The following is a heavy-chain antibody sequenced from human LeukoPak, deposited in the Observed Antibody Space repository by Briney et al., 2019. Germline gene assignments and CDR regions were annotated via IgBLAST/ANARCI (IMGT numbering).Heavy chain of an antibody. CDR2: ISGSGGST. CDR3: AKVYDYAYYFDY. CDR1: GFTFSSYG. J-gene: IGHJ4*02. Sequence: GGSLRLSCAASGFTFSSYGMHWVRQAPGKGLEWVSAISGSGGSTYYADSVKGRFTISRDNSKNTLYLQMNSLRAEDTAVYYCAKVYDYAYYFDYWGQGTLVTVSS. D-gene: IGHD4-17*01. V-gene: IGHV3-23*01.